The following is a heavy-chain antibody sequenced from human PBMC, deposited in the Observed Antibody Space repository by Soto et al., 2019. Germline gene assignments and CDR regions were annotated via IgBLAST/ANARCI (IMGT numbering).Heavy chain of an antibody. CDR1: GFTFSSYA. J-gene: IGHJ4*02. Sequence: GGSLRLSCAASGFTFSSYAMHWVRQAPGKGLEWVAVISYDGSNKYYADSVKGRFTISSDNSKNTLYLQMNSLRAEDTAVYYCARGSELANSGWFLLYFDYWGQGTLVTVSS. CDR3: ARGSELANSGWFLLYFDY. V-gene: IGHV3-30-3*01. CDR2: ISYDGSNK. D-gene: IGHD6-19*01.